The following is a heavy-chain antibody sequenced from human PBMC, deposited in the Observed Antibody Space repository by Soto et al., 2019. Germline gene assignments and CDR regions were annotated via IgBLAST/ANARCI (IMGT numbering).Heavy chain of an antibody. D-gene: IGHD2-15*01. V-gene: IGHV3-30*18. Sequence: GGSLRLSCEGSVFKFRDYGIRWGRQSPGKGLEWVAVVSYDGSKAYYADSVKGRFTISRDNSKNSVDLQMNSLRPEDTGIYYCAKDRSLGHCSGGDCYYYYGTDVWGQGKKVTVSS. J-gene: IGHJ6*02. CDR2: VSYDGSKA. CDR3: AKDRSLGHCSGGDCYYYYGTDV. CDR1: VFKFRDYG.